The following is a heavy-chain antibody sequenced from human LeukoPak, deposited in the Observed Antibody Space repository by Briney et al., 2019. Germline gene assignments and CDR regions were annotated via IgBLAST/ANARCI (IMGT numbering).Heavy chain of an antibody. CDR2: ISGSGGST. CDR1: GFTFSSYA. J-gene: IGHJ4*02. D-gene: IGHD3-22*01. V-gene: IGHV3-23*01. CDR3: AREAYYYDSSGYYWSY. Sequence: GGSLRLSCAASGFTFSSYAMSWVRQAPGKGLEWVSAISGSGGSTYYADSVKGRFTISRDNAKNSLYLQMNSLRAEDTAVYYCAREAYYYDSSGYYWSYWGQGTLVTVSS.